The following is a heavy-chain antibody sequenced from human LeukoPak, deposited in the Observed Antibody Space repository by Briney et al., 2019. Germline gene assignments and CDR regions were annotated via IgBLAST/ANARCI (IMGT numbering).Heavy chain of an antibody. J-gene: IGHJ4*02. V-gene: IGHV4-59*01. D-gene: IGHD2/OR15-2a*01. CDR1: GGSISSYY. CDR3: ARDPSTNWPSSIGSY. CDR2: IYYSGST. Sequence: SETLSLTCTVSGGSISSYYWSWIRQPPGKGLEWIGYIYYSGSTNYNPSLKSRVTISVDTSTNQFSLKLNSVTAADTAMYYCARDPSTNWPSSIGSYWGQGTLVTVSS.